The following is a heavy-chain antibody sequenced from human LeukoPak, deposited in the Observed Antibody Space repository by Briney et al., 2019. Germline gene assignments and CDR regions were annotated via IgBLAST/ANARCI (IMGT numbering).Heavy chain of an antibody. CDR1: GFTFSSYA. D-gene: IGHD6-19*01. V-gene: IGHV3-7*01. CDR3: ARRSRPYSSGWLFDY. Sequence: GGSLRLSCAASGFTFSSYAMSWVRQAPGKGLEWVANIKQDGSEKYYVDSVKGRFTISRDNAKNSLYLRMNSLRAGDTAVYYCARRSRPYSSGWLFDYWGQGTLVTVSS. J-gene: IGHJ4*02. CDR2: IKQDGSEK.